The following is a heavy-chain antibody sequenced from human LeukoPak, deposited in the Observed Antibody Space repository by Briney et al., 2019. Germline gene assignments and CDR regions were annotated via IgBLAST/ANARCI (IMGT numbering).Heavy chain of an antibody. CDR3: ARDWNGYCSGGSCYSAAFDI. CDR2: NNTNTGNP. Sequence: ASVKVSCKASGYTFTSYAMNWARQAPGQGLEWMGWNNTNTGNPTYAQGFTGRFVFSLDTSVSTAYLQISSLKAEDTAVYYCARDWNGYCSGGSCYSAAFDIWGQGTMVTVSS. J-gene: IGHJ3*02. D-gene: IGHD2-15*01. CDR1: GYTFTSYA. V-gene: IGHV7-4-1*02.